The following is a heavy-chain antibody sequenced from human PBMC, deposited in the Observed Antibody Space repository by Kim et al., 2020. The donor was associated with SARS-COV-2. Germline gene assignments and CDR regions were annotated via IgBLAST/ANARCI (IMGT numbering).Heavy chain of an antibody. V-gene: IGHV3-23*01. D-gene: IGHD3-22*01. J-gene: IGHJ4*02. Sequence: SVKGRFTNSRDNSKNTLYLQMNSLRAEDTAVYYCAKAYYDSSGYYYGVDYWGQGTLVTVSS. CDR3: AKAYYDSSGYYYGVDY.